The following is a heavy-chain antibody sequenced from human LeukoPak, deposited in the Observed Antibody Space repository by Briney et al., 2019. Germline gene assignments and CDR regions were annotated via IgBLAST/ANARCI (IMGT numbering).Heavy chain of an antibody. CDR2: FSGSVDTT. V-gene: IGHV3-23*01. CDR1: GFTFTTYA. D-gene: IGHD2-15*01. Sequence: SGGSLRLSCAASGFTFTTYAMSWVRQTPGKGLEWVSTFSGSVDTTYHADSVKGRFTISRDNSKNTVYLQMNSLRAEDTAVYYCAKAAAGTCSGASCYYFDSWGQGTPVTVSS. CDR3: AKAAAGTCSGASCYYFDS. J-gene: IGHJ4*02.